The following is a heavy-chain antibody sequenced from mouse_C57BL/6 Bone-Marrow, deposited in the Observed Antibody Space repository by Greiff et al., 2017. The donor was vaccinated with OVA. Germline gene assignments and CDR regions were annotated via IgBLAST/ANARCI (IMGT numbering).Heavy chain of an antibody. CDR2: ISYDGSN. J-gene: IGHJ2*01. D-gene: IGHD1-1*01. CDR1: GYSITSGYY. V-gene: IGHV3-6*01. Sequence: DVQLVESGPGLVKPSQSLSLTCSVTGYSITSGYYWNWIRQFPGNKLEWMGYISYDGSNNYNPSLKNRISITRDTSKNQFFLKLNSVTTEDTATYYCARFITTVVEGYYFDYWGQGTTLTVSS. CDR3: ARFITTVVEGYYFDY.